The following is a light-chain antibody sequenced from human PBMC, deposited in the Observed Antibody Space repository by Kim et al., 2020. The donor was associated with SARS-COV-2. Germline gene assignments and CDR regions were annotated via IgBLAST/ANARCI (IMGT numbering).Light chain of an antibody. CDR3: SSFANSNTLL. CDR2: EVT. CDR1: SSDIGRYHL. V-gene: IGLV2-23*02. Sequence: GQSITIYCTGTSSDIGRYHLVSWYQHHPGKGPKLIIYEVTKRPSGVSGRFSGSKSGNTASLTISGLQADDEATYYCSSFANSNTLLFGAGTQLTVL. J-gene: IGLJ2*01.